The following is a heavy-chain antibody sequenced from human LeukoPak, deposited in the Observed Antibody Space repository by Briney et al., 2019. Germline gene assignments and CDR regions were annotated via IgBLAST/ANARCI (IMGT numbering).Heavy chain of an antibody. CDR3: ASTLAYYYDSSGPADW. CDR1: GFTFSSYA. CDR2: ISYDGSNK. V-gene: IGHV3-30*04. J-gene: IGHJ4*02. Sequence: GGSLRLSCAASGFTFSSYAMHWVRQAPGKGLEWVAVISYDGSNKYYADSVKGRFTISRDNSKNTLYLQMNSLRAEDTAVYYCASTLAYYYDSSGPADWWGQGTLVTVSS. D-gene: IGHD3-22*01.